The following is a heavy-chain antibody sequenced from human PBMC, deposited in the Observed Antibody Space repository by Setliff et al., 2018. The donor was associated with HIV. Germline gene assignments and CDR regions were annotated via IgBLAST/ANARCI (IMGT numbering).Heavy chain of an antibody. CDR1: DGSISSSSYY. Sequence: PSETLSLTCNVSDGSISSSSYYWAWIRQPPGKGLEWIGTIYSSGNTYYRQSLKSRVTVSIDTSKNQLSLRLNSVTAADTAVYYCARQSGYARGWDIFGLVAGSFDIWGQGTMVTVSS. J-gene: IGHJ3*02. V-gene: IGHV4-39*01. D-gene: IGHD3-3*01. CDR2: IYSSGNT. CDR3: ARQSGYARGWDIFGLVAGSFDI.